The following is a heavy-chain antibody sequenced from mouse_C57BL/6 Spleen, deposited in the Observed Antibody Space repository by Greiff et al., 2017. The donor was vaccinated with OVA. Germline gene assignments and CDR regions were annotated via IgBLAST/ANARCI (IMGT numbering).Heavy chain of an antibody. J-gene: IGHJ3*01. Sequence: VQLKESGAELARPGASVKLSCKASGYTFTSYGISWVKQRTGQGLEWIGEIYPRSGNTYYNEKFKGKATLTADKSSSTAYMELRSLTSEDSAVYFCARNDGYPFAYWGQGTLVTVSA. D-gene: IGHD2-3*01. CDR1: GYTFTSYG. CDR2: IYPRSGNT. V-gene: IGHV1-81*01. CDR3: ARNDGYPFAY.